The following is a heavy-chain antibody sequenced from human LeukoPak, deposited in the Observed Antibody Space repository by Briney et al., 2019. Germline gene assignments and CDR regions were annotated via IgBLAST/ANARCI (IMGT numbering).Heavy chain of an antibody. V-gene: IGHV4-59*08. CDR2: IYYSGST. Sequence: SETLSLTCTVSGGSISSYYWSWIRQPPGKGLEWIGYIYYSGSTNYNPSLKSRVTISVDTSKNQFSLKLSSVTAADTAVYYCARKSSGWYGKHYFDYWGQGTLVTVSS. CDR3: ARKSSGWYGKHYFDY. J-gene: IGHJ4*02. D-gene: IGHD6-19*01. CDR1: GGSISSYY.